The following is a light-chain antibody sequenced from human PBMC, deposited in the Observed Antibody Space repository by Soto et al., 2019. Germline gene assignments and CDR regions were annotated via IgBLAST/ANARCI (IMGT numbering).Light chain of an antibody. CDR2: DVS. Sequence: QSALTQPRSVSGAPGQSVTISCTGTSSDVGGYNYVSWYQQHPGKAPKFMIYDVSKRPSGVPDRFSGAKSGNPASLTISGLEAEDEADYSCCSYAVTFYVFGTGTKLTVL. CDR1: SSDVGGYNY. CDR3: CSYAVTFYV. J-gene: IGLJ1*01. V-gene: IGLV2-11*01.